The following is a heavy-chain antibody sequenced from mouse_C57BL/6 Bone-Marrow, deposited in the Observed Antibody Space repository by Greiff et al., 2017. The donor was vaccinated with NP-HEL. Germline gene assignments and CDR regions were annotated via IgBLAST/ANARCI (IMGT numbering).Heavy chain of an antibody. CDR1: GYTFSTSW. CDR3: ARGESWGAFFDY. Sequence: VQLQQSGPALVKPGASVKISCKASGYTFSTSWMNWMKQRPGKGLEWIGRIYPGDGDTHYSGNFEGKASLTADKSSHSAYMQLSSLTSEDSAVYCCARGESWGAFFDYWGQGTTLTVSS. D-gene: IGHD6-1*01. V-gene: IGHV1-82*01. CDR2: IYPGDGDT. J-gene: IGHJ2*01.